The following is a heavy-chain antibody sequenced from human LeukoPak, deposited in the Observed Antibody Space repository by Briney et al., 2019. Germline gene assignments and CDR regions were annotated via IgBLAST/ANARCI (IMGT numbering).Heavy chain of an antibody. CDR2: IYYSGST. J-gene: IGHJ4*02. Sequence: RPSETLSLTCTASGGPISSYYWSWIRQPPGKGLEWIGYIYYSGSTNYNPSPKSRVTISVETSKNQFSLRLRPVTAADTAVYYCARQIASAGTAGFDFWGQGALVTVSS. V-gene: IGHV4-59*12. CDR3: ARQIASAGTAGFDF. CDR1: GGPISSYY. D-gene: IGHD6-13*01.